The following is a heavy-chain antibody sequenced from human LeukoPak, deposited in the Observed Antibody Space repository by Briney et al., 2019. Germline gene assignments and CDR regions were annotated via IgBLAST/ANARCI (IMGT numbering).Heavy chain of an antibody. CDR2: ISRSGGRK. D-gene: IGHD6-13*01. Sequence: PGGSLRLSCAASGFTFSNFAMRWVGQAPGKGLEGVSGISRSGGRKYYAEFVKGGFTFSRDNSKNTLYLQMSSLRAEDTAVYYCAKGLESSIWYTLIDYWGQGTLVTVSS. CDR1: GFTFSNFA. J-gene: IGHJ4*02. CDR3: AKGLESSIWYTLIDY. V-gene: IGHV3-23*01.